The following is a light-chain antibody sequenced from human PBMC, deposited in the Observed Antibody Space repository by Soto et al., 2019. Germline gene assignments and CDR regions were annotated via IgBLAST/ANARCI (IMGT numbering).Light chain of an antibody. CDR3: QQYNNWLQWT. CDR2: GAS. V-gene: IGKV3-15*01. Sequence: EIVMTQSPATLSVSPGERATLSCRASQSVSSNLVWYQQKPGQAPRLLIYGASTRATGIPARFSGSGSGTEFTLTISSLQSEDFAVYYCQQYNNWLQWTFGQGTKVEIK. CDR1: QSVSSN. J-gene: IGKJ1*01.